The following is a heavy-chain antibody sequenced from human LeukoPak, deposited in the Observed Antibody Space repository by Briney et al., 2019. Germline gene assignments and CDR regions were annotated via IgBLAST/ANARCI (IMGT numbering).Heavy chain of an antibody. CDR2: ISVYNGNT. V-gene: IGHV1-18*04. CDR3: ARWVTTNDNYFSYYMDV. J-gene: IGHJ6*03. D-gene: IGHD3-22*01. CDR1: GYTFTGHY. Sequence: ASVKVSCKTSGYTFTGHYLHWVRQAPGQGFEWMGWISVYNGNTNYAQRLQGRVTMTTDTSTSTAFMDLRSLTSDDTAVYYCARWVTTNDNYFSYYMDVWGTGTTVIVS.